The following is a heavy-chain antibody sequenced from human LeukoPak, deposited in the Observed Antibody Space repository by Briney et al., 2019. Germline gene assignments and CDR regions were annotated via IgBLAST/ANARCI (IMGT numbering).Heavy chain of an antibody. CDR2: INPNSGGT. J-gene: IGHJ4*02. CDR3: ARSVHIVVVTAIGY. Sequence: GASVKVSCKASGYTFTGYYMLWVRQAPGQGLEWMGWINPNSGGTNYAQKFQGRVTMTRDTSISTAYMELSRLRSDDTAVYYCARSVHIVVVTAIGYWGQGTLVTVSS. D-gene: IGHD2-21*02. V-gene: IGHV1-2*02. CDR1: GYTFTGYY.